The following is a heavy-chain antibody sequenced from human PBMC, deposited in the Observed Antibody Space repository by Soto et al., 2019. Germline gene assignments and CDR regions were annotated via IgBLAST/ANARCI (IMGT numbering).Heavy chain of an antibody. CDR3: ARDTGAVRDNWFDP. CDR1: GGSVSSGSYY. Sequence: QVQLQESGPGLVKPSETLSLTCTVSGGSVSSGSYYWSWIRQPPGKGLEWIGYIYYSGSTNYNPSLKSRVTISVDTSKNQFSLKLSSVTAADTAVYYCARDTGAVRDNWFDPWGQGTLVTVSS. J-gene: IGHJ5*02. D-gene: IGHD6-19*01. CDR2: IYYSGST. V-gene: IGHV4-61*01.